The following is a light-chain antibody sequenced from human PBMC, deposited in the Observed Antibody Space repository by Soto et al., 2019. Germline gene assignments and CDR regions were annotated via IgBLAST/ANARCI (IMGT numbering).Light chain of an antibody. CDR1: QSVLYSSNNKNY. Sequence: DIVMTKSPDSLAVSLGERATINCKSSQSVLYSSNNKNYLAWYQQKPGQPPKLLIYWATTRESGVPDRFSGSGYGTDFTLTISRLQDEDVEVYYCKKYYSTPYTFGQGTKLEIK. CDR2: WAT. V-gene: IGKV4-1*01. J-gene: IGKJ2*01. CDR3: KKYYSTPYT.